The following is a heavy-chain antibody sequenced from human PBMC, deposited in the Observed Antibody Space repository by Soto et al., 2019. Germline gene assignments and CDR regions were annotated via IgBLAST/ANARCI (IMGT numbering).Heavy chain of an antibody. CDR1: GFTVSSNY. V-gene: IGHV3-66*01. D-gene: IGHD6-19*01. CDR3: ARGQYSSGAGFDY. J-gene: IGHJ4*02. CDR2: IYSGGST. Sequence: GGSLRLSCAASGFTVSSNYMSWVRQAPGKGLEWVSVIYSGGSTYYADSVKGRFTISRDNSKNTLYLQMNSLRAEDTAVYYCARGQYSSGAGFDYCGQGTLVTVSS.